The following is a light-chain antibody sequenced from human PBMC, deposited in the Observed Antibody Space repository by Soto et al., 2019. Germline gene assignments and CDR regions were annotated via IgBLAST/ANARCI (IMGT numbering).Light chain of an antibody. CDR2: DVT. J-gene: IGLJ1*01. V-gene: IGLV2-11*01. CDR3: CSYLGSYSYV. Sequence: QSALTQPRSVSGSPGQSVTISCTGTSSDVGGYDSVSWYQQQPGKAPKLLIYDVTKRPSGVPNRFSGSKSGNTASLTIPGLQAEDEADYYCCSYLGSYSYVFGTGTKVTVL. CDR1: SSDVGGYDS.